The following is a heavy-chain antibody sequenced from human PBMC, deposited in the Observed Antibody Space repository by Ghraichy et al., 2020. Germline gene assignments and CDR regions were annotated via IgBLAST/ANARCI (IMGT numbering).Heavy chain of an antibody. D-gene: IGHD5-12*01. V-gene: IGHV4-61*01. CDR2: IRYSGST. CDR3: ARTGGGYDYPDY. Sequence: GSLRLSCTVSGGSVSSDFYYWSWTRQPPGKGLEWIAYIRYSGSTNYNPSLKSRATISLDTSKNQFSLSLSSVNAADTALYFCARTGGGYDYPDYWGQGTLVTVSS. J-gene: IGHJ4*02. CDR1: GGSVSSDFYY.